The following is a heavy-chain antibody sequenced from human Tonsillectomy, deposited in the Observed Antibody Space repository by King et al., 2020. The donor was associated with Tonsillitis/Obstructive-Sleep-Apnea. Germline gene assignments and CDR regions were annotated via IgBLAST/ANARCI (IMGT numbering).Heavy chain of an antibody. J-gene: IGHJ6*03. CDR2: TYFRSKWCN. Sequence: VQLQQPGPGLVKPSQTLSLTCAISGDSVSSNTASWNWIRQSPSRGLEWLGRTYFRSKWCNDYAVFVKSRVTINLDTSRNQVSLQLNSVTPEDTAVYFCARVRAAAGTSYFYYMDLWGKGPTVTVSS. D-gene: IGHD6-13*01. CDR1: GDSVSSNTAS. V-gene: IGHV6-1*01. CDR3: ARVRAAAGTSYFYYMDL.